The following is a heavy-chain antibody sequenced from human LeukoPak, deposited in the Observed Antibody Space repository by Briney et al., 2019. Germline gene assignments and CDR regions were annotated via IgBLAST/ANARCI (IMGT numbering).Heavy chain of an antibody. J-gene: IGHJ4*02. V-gene: IGHV3-33*01. CDR2: IYYDGRDK. Sequence: HPGRSLRLSCAASGLTFKNYGMHWVRQAPGKGLEWVSIIYYDGRDKYYADSVKGRFTVSRDNSKNTLFLQMNSLRDEDTAVYYCATDRSLSYFDYWGQGTLVTVSS. CDR3: ATDRSLSYFDY. CDR1: GLTFKNYG.